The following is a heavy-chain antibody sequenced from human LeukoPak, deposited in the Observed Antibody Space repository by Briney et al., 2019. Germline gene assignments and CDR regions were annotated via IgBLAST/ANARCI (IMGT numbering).Heavy chain of an antibody. CDR3: ARWGSGTSPFDD. CDR1: GYSIRNGYN. Sequence: SETLSLTCTVYGYSIRNGYNWGWIRLSPGKGLEWLGSIYQSGSTYDNPSLKSRVTISVDTSKNQFSLKLSSVTAADTAVYFCARWGSGTSPFDDWGQGTLVTVSS. D-gene: IGHD3-16*01. J-gene: IGHJ4*02. V-gene: IGHV4-38-2*02. CDR2: IYQSGST.